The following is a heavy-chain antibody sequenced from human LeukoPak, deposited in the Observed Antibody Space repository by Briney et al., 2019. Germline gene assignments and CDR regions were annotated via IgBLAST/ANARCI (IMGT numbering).Heavy chain of an antibody. CDR1: GFTFSSYA. D-gene: IGHD3-10*01. J-gene: IGHJ6*02. CDR2: ISGSGGST. Sequence: AGSLRLSCAASGFTFSSYAMSWVRQAPGKGLEWVSAISGSGGSTYYADSVKGRFTISRDNSKNTLYLQMNSLRAEDTAVYYCAKGTLRGEYYYYGMDVWGQGTTVTVSS. CDR3: AKGTLRGEYYYYGMDV. V-gene: IGHV3-23*01.